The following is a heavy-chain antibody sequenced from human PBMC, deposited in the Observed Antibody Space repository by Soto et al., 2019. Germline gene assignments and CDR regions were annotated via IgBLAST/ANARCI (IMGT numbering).Heavy chain of an antibody. J-gene: IGHJ3*02. D-gene: IGHD3-22*01. CDR1: GGSIRSTSYY. V-gene: IGHV4-39*01. CDR3: ARSYYYGSSGYYPFGAFDI. CDR2: MYYGGST. Sequence: SETLSLTCTVSGGSIRSTSYYWGWIRQPPGKGLEWIGSMYYGGSTYYNSSLESRVTISVDTSKNQFSLKLSSVTAADTAVYYCARSYYYGSSGYYPFGAFDIWGRGTMVTVSS.